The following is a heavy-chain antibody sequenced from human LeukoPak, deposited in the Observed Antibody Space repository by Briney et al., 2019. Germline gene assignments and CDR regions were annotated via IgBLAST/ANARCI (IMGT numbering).Heavy chain of an antibody. D-gene: IGHD3-10*01. Sequence: GGSPRLSCAASGFTFSSYNINWVRQAPGKGLEWLSYISSSGNTIYYADSVKGRFTISRDNAKNSVYLQMNSLRDEDAAVYYCARDYGSHGEYFDCWGQGALVTVSS. CDR2: ISSSGNTI. J-gene: IGHJ4*02. V-gene: IGHV3-48*02. CDR3: ARDYGSHGEYFDC. CDR1: GFTFSSYN.